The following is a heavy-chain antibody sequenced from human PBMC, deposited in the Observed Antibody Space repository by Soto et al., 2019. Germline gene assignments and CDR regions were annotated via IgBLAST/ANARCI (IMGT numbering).Heavy chain of an antibody. CDR3: ASDYRAVVRIPDYMDV. V-gene: IGHV1-18*01. Sequence: QAQLVQSGPEMKKPGASVKVSCKASGYTFTKHGISWVRQAPGQGLEWIGWISGNNDNVNYTQRVQGRVTMTTDISANTAYMELRSLRADDTAVYYCASDYRAVVRIPDYMDVWGKGTTVSVSS. J-gene: IGHJ6*03. D-gene: IGHD3-10*01. CDR1: GYTFTKHG. CDR2: ISGNNDNV.